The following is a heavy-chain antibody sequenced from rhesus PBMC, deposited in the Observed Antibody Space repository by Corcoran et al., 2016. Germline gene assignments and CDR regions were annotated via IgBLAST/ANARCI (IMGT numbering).Heavy chain of an antibody. Sequence: QLQLKKSGPGLVKPSEPLSVTCAVSGGSISSSYWSWIRQAPGKGLAWIGSIYGSGSSTNYNPSLKSRGTRSVDTSKNQRYLKLGAVTTADTAVYYCATGDTAGTVTFFDYWGQGVLVTVSS. CDR3: ATGDTAGTVTFFDY. CDR1: GGSISSSY. D-gene: IGHD5-42*01. CDR2: IYGSGSST. V-gene: IGHV4-169*02. J-gene: IGHJ4*01.